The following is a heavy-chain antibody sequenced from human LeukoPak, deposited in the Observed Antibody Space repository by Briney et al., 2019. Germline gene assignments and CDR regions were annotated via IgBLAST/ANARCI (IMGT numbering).Heavy chain of an antibody. CDR2: IIPIFGTA. V-gene: IGHV1-69*01. D-gene: IGHD3-22*01. CDR3: ARDGYYDSSGYGY. J-gene: IGHJ4*02. CDR1: VGTVTSYA. Sequence: GCSDKVSCKASVGTVTSYAIMWVRQAPGEGLEWMGGIIPIFGTANYAQKFQGRVTITADESTSTAYMELSRLRSEDTAVYYWARDGYYDSSGYGYWGQGTLVTVSS.